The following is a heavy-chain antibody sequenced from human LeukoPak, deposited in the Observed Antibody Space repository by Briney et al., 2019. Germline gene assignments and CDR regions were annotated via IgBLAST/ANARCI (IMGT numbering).Heavy chain of an antibody. CDR1: SGSITYY. J-gene: IGHJ2*01. CDR3: VRTQELSPAYWYFDL. D-gene: IGHD1-7*01. CDR2: VHYSGAT. Sequence: SETLSLTCTVSSGSITYYWAWIRQPPGKGLEWIGSVHYSGATYYNPSLKSRVIISLDTSKKQFFLNLTSVTAADTAIYYGVRTQELSPAYWYFDLWGRGTLVTVSS. V-gene: IGHV4-39*01.